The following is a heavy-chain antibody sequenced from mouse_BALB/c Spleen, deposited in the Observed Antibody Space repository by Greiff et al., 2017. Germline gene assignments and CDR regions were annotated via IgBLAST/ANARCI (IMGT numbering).Heavy chain of an antibody. J-gene: IGHJ4*01. Sequence: EVQGVESGPGLVKPSQSLSLTCTVTGYSITSDYAWNWIRQFPGNKLEWMGYISYSGSTSYNPSLKSRISITRDTSKNQFFLQLNSVTTEDTATYYCASGRLRRGFAMDYWGQGTSVTVSS. CDR1: GYSITSDYA. CDR2: ISYSGST. CDR3: ASGRLRRGFAMDY. V-gene: IGHV3-2*02. D-gene: IGHD4-1*01.